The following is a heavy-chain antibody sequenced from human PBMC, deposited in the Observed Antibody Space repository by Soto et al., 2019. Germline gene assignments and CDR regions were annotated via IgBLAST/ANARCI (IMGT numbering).Heavy chain of an antibody. Sequence: QVQLVQSGAEVKRPGTSVKVSCRASGYTFTSYGINWVRQAPGQGLEWMGWISTYNGNTNYAQKVQGRVTMITDTSTNTAYMEVRSLRSDDTAVYYCARDGIPRFGAYESSRSSFTWFDPWGQGTLVTVSS. D-gene: IGHD6-6*01. CDR2: ISTYNGNT. CDR3: ARDGIPRFGAYESSRSSFTWFDP. V-gene: IGHV1-18*01. CDR1: GYTFTSYG. J-gene: IGHJ5*02.